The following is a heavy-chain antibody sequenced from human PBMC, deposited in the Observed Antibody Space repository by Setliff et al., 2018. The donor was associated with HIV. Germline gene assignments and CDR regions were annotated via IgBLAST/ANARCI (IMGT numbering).Heavy chain of an antibody. J-gene: IGHJ4*02. D-gene: IGHD1-26*01. CDR2: VYPGDSVT. Sequence: GESLKISCKASGYVFTNYWIGWVRQMPGKGLEWIGVVYPGDSVTRYGPSFQGQVSISADRSITTAYLQWSSLKASDTGMYYCARAGRGGGSYWTFDYWGQGTLVTVSS. CDR1: GYVFTNYW. V-gene: IGHV5-51*01. CDR3: ARAGRGGGSYWTFDY.